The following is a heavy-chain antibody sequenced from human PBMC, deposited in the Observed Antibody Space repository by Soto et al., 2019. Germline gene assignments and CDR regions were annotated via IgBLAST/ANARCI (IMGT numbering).Heavy chain of an antibody. CDR3: TTSMGSITMIVVVTHVMDV. CDR2: IKSKTDGGTT. D-gene: IGHD3-22*01. J-gene: IGHJ6*04. V-gene: IGHV3-15*07. CDR1: GFTLSNAW. Sequence: GGSLRLSCAASGFTLSNAWMNWVRQAPGKGLEWVGRIKSKTDGGTTDYAAPVKGRFTISRDDSKNTLYLQMNSLKTEDTAVYYCTTSMGSITMIVVVTHVMDVWGKGTTVTVSS.